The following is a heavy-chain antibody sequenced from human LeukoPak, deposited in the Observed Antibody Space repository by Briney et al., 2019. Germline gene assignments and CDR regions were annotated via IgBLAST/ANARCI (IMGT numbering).Heavy chain of an antibody. CDR1: GYTFTGYY. CDR3: AREGYGLRHHDAFDI. CDR2: INPNSGGT. V-gene: IGHV1-2*02. J-gene: IGHJ3*02. Sequence: GASVKASCKASGYTFTGYYMHWVRQAPGQGLEWMGWINPNSGGTNYAQKFQGRVTMTRDTSISTAYMELSRLRSDDTAVYYCAREGYGLRHHDAFDIWGQGTMVTVSS. D-gene: IGHD5-18*01.